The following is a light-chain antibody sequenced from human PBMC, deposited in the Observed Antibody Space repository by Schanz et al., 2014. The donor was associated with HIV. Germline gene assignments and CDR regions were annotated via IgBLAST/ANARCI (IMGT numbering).Light chain of an antibody. CDR2: EVS. J-gene: IGLJ3*02. CDR3: CSYAGSSTFWL. CDR1: SSDVGSYNL. V-gene: IGLV2-23*02. Sequence: QSALTQPASVSGSPGQSITISCTGTSSDVGSYNLVSWYQQHPGKAPKLMISEVSKRPSGVSNRFSGSKSGNTASLTISGLQAEDEADYHCCSYAGSSTFWLFGGGTKLTVL.